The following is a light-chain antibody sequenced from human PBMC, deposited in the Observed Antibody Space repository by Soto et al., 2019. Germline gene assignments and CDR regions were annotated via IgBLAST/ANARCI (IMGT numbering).Light chain of an antibody. CDR2: DSN. V-gene: IGLV1-51*01. CDR3: GTWDCGLNAGV. J-gene: IGLJ2*01. Sequence: QSVLTQPPSVSAAPGQKVTISCSGSSSNIGDSFVSWYQQLPGTAPKLLIYDSNKRPSGIPDRFSGSQSGTSATLAITGLQTGHEADYYCGTWDCGLNAGVFGGGTKLTAL. CDR1: SSNIGDSF.